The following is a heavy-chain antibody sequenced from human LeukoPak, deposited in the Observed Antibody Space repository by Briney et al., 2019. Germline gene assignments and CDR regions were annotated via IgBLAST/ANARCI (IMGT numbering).Heavy chain of an antibody. CDR3: ARDDYGDYNRVGY. J-gene: IGHJ4*02. CDR1: GGTFSSNT. V-gene: IGHV1-69*02. Sequence: SVKVSCKASGGTFSSNTISWLRQAPGQGLEWMGRIIPILGIANYAQKFQGRVTITADKSTSTAYMELSSLRSEDTAVYYCARDDYGDYNRVGYWGQGTLVTVSS. CDR2: IIPILGIA. D-gene: IGHD4-17*01.